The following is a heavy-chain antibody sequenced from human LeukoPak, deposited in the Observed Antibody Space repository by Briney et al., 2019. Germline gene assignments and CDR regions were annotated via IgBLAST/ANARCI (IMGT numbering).Heavy chain of an antibody. CDR3: ARVDSSGWLIYGMDV. V-gene: IGHV3-30-3*01. J-gene: IGHJ6*02. CDR2: ISYDGGNK. D-gene: IGHD6-19*01. Sequence: GGSLRLSCAASGFTFSSYAMHWVRQAPGKGLEWVAVISYDGGNKFYADSVKGRFTIFGDNSRYTLYLQMNSLRTADTAVYFCARVDSSGWLIYGMDVWGQGTTVTVSS. CDR1: GFTFSSYA.